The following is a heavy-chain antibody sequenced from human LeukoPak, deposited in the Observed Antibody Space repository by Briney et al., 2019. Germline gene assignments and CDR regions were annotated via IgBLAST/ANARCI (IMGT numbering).Heavy chain of an antibody. J-gene: IGHJ4*02. CDR3: ASAYYGSGCYYKIFDY. CDR1: GFTVSSNY. D-gene: IGHD3-10*01. CDR2: IYSGGST. Sequence: GGSLRLSCAASGFTVSSNYMSWVRQAPGKGLEWVSVIYSGGSTYYADSVKGRFTISRDNSKNTLYLQMNSLRAEDTAVYYCASAYYGSGCYYKIFDYWGQGTLVTVSS. V-gene: IGHV3-53*01.